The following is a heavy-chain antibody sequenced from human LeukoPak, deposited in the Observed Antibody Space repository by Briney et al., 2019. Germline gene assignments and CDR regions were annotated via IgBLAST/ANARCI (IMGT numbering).Heavy chain of an antibody. CDR1: GYSISSGYY. Sequence: SETLSLTCTVSGYSISSGYYWGWIRQPPGKGLEWIGSIYHSGSTYYNPSLKSRVTISVDTSKNQFSLKLSSVTAADTAVYYCARDRGYSSSWFEVVYNWFDPWGQGTLVTVSS. CDR2: IYHSGST. D-gene: IGHD6-13*01. CDR3: ARDRGYSSSWFEVVYNWFDP. J-gene: IGHJ5*02. V-gene: IGHV4-38-2*02.